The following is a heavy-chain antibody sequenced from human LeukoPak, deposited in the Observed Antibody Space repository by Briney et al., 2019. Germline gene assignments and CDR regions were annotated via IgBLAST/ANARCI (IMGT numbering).Heavy chain of an antibody. CDR3: ATPGGSYYDAFDI. V-gene: IGHV1-24*01. Sequence: GASVKVSCKVSGYTLTELSMHWVRQAPGKGLEWMGGFDPEDGETTYAQKFQGRVTMTEDTSTDTAYMELSSLRSEDTAVYYCATPGGSYYDAFDIWGQGTMVTVSS. CDR1: GYTLTELS. D-gene: IGHD1-26*01. CDR2: FDPEDGET. J-gene: IGHJ3*02.